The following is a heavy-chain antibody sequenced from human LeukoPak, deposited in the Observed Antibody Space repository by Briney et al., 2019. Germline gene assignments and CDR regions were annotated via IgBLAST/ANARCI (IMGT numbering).Heavy chain of an antibody. CDR3: TRVGYIDEGIDY. CDR2: IKQDGSKK. D-gene: IGHD5-24*01. CDR1: GFTFSSYA. J-gene: IGHJ4*02. V-gene: IGHV3-7*04. Sequence: PGWSLRLSCAASGFTFSSYAMSWVRQAPGKGLEWVANIKQDGSKKSYVDSVKGRFTISRDNAKNSLYLQMNSLRAEDTAIYYCTRVGYIDEGIDYWGQGTLVTVSS.